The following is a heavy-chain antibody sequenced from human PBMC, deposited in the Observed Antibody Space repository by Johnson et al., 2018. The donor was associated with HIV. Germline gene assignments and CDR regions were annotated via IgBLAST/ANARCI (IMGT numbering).Heavy chain of an antibody. Sequence: VQLVESGGGLVKPGRSLRLSCAASGFTFSSYWMSWVRQAPGKGLEWVGRIKSKTDGGTTDYAAPVKGRFTISRDDSKNTLYLQINSLKTEYTAVYYCTTDPIAAAGPDAFDIWGQGTVVTVSS. CDR1: GFTFSSYW. CDR2: IKSKTDGGTT. V-gene: IGHV3-15*01. CDR3: TTDPIAAAGPDAFDI. J-gene: IGHJ3*02. D-gene: IGHD6-13*01.